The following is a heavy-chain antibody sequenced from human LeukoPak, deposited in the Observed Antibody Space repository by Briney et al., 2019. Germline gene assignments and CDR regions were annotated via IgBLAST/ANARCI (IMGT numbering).Heavy chain of an antibody. CDR1: GYTFTVYY. Sequence: ASVKVSCKASGYTFTVYYMYWVRQAPGQGLEWMGRINPNSGDTDYAQNFQGRVTMTRDTSISTAYMELTNLRSDDTAVYYSARGYCSGGTCYLVENWFDPWGQGTLVTVSS. CDR2: INPNSGDT. J-gene: IGHJ5*02. D-gene: IGHD2-15*01. CDR3: ARGYCSGGTCYLVENWFDP. V-gene: IGHV1-2*06.